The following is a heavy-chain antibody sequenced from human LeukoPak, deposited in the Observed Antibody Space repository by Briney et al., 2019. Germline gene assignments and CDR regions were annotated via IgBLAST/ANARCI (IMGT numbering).Heavy chain of an antibody. CDR3: AREYILTAYYGDY. D-gene: IGHD3-9*01. CDR1: GYTFTSYG. V-gene: IGHV1-2*02. J-gene: IGHJ4*02. CDR2: INPKSGGA. Sequence: GASVKVSCKASGYTFTSYGFSWVRQAPGQGLEWMGWINPKSGGANYAQKFQGRVTMTWDTSISTAYMELSRLRSDDTAVYYCAREYILTAYYGDYWGQGTLVTVSS.